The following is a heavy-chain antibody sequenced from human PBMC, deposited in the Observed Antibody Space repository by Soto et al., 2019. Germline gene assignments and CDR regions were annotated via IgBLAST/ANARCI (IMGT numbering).Heavy chain of an antibody. CDR2: IIPILGTA. Sequence: QGQLVQSGPEVKSLGSSVKVSCKASGDTFRNYAFSWVRQAPGQGLEWMGGIIPILGTADYAQRFQGRVTITADESTATASLELKSVRLETTAGSFCARARYDSSGYFRLWGRGSPVTVSS. J-gene: IGHJ2*01. V-gene: IGHV1-69*11. CDR3: ARARYDSSGYFRL. CDR1: GDTFRNYA. D-gene: IGHD3-22*01.